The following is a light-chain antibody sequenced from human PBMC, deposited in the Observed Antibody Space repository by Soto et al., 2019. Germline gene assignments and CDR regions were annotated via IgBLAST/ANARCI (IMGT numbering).Light chain of an antibody. V-gene: IGKV1-33*01. Sequence: DIQMTQSPSSLSASVGDRVTITCQASQDITNYLNWYQQKPGKAPKLLIYDASNLETGVPSRFSGSGSRTDFTFTITSLQSEDIATYYCQQYDNLPLTFGGGTKVEIK. J-gene: IGKJ4*01. CDR1: QDITNY. CDR2: DAS. CDR3: QQYDNLPLT.